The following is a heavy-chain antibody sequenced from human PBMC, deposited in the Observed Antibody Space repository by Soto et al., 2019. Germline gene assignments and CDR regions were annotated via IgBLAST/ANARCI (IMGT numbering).Heavy chain of an antibody. CDR1: GYTLTELS. J-gene: IGHJ6*02. CDR2: FDPEDGET. Sequence: ASVKVSCKVSGYTLTELSMHWVRQAPGKGLEWMGGFDPEDGETIYAQKFQGRVTMTEDTSTDTAYMELSSLRSEDTAVYYCARSHIVVVRMDVWGQGTTVTVSS. V-gene: IGHV1-24*01. CDR3: ARSHIVVVRMDV. D-gene: IGHD2-21*01.